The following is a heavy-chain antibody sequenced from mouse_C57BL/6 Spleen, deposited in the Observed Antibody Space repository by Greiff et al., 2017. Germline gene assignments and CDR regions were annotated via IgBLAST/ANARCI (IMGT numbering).Heavy chain of an antibody. D-gene: IGHD2-5*01. CDR1: GFSITSGYY. Sequence: EVQLQESGPGLVKPSQSLSLTCSVTGFSITSGYYWYWLRQFPGNKLEWMGYISYDGSYNYNPSLKNRIPITRDTSKNQFFLKLNSVTTEDTATYYCARGSNPAWFAYWGQGTLVTVSA. CDR3: ARGSNPAWFAY. V-gene: IGHV3-6*01. J-gene: IGHJ3*01. CDR2: ISYDGSY.